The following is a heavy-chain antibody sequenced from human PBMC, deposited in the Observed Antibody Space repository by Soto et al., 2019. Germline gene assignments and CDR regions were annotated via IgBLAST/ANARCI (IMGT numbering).Heavy chain of an antibody. Sequence: QVQLVESGGGVVQPGRSLRLSCAASGFTFSSYGMHWVRQAPGKGLEWVAVIWYDGSNKYYADSVKGRFTISRDNSKNTLYLQMNSLRVEDTAVYYCAREEYSSETGYLQHWGQGTLVTVSS. CDR2: IWYDGSNK. CDR1: GFTFSSYG. CDR3: AREEYSSETGYLQH. V-gene: IGHV3-33*01. D-gene: IGHD6-19*01. J-gene: IGHJ1*01.